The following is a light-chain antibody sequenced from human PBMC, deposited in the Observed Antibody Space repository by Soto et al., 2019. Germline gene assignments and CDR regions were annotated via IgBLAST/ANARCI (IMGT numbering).Light chain of an antibody. CDR1: QSVGST. CDR2: GAS. V-gene: IGKV3-15*01. CDR3: QQYSTPLT. Sequence: EILMTQSPATLSVSPGERVILSCRASQSVGSTLAWYQQKPGQAPRLLIRGASTRATGVPARFSGSGSGTEFTLTISSLQSEDFAVYYCQQYSTPLTFGGGTTLDIK. J-gene: IGKJ4*02.